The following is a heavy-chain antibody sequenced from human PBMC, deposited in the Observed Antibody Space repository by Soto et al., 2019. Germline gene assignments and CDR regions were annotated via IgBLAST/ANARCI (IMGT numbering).Heavy chain of an antibody. V-gene: IGHV1-18*04. J-gene: IGHJ4*02. D-gene: IGHD4-17*01. Sequence: QVQLVQSGPEVKKPGASVKVSCEASGYTFTNFGITWVRQAPGEGLEWMGWISVYNGHTSYAQRFQGRVTMTTDTSTSTAYLEVSSLRSDDTAVYYCARGDYGGNSDFLSNWGQGTLVTVSS. CDR3: ARGDYGGNSDFLSN. CDR2: ISVYNGHT. CDR1: GYTFTNFG.